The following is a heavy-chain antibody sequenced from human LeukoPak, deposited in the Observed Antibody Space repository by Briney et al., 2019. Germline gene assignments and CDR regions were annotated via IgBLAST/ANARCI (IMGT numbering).Heavy chain of an antibody. D-gene: IGHD6-13*01. CDR2: IIPIFGTA. Sequence: VASVKVSCKASGGTFSSYAITWVRQAPGQGLEWMGRIIPIFGTANYAQKFQGRVTITTDESTSTAYMELGTLRSDDTAVYYCARERPPGDSSNWFLEGYFDIWGQGTLVTVSS. J-gene: IGHJ4*02. CDR3: ARERPPGDSSNWFLEGYFDI. V-gene: IGHV1-69*05. CDR1: GGTFSSYA.